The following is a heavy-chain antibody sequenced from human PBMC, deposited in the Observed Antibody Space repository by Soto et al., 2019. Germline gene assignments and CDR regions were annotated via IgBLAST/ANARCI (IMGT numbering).Heavy chain of an antibody. J-gene: IGHJ6*02. Sequence: QVQLVQSGAEVKKPGASVTVSCKASGYTFTSSGISWVRQAPGQGLEWMGWISTDNGNTKYAQHLQGRVSMTTDTSTSTAYMDLRRLRSDDTAVYYCARDQGITTFGVYSMYYYGMDVWGQGTTVTVSS. CDR3: ARDQGITTFGVYSMYYYGMDV. D-gene: IGHD3-3*01. CDR2: ISTDNGNT. CDR1: GYTFTSSG. V-gene: IGHV1-18*01.